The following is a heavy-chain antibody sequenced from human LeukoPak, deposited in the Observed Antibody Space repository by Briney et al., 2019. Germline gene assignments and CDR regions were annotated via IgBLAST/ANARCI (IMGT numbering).Heavy chain of an antibody. CDR3: AKVRVVFNWNYAYYFDS. D-gene: IGHD1-7*01. CDR2: ISYDGSDK. J-gene: IGHJ4*02. CDR1: GFTFSSYG. V-gene: IGHV3-30*18. Sequence: GGSLRLSCAASGFTFSSYGMHWVRQAPGKGLEWVAIISYDGSDKYYADSVKGRFTISRDNSKNTLYLQMNSLRAEDTAVYYCAKVRVVFNWNYAYYFDSWGQGTLVTVSS.